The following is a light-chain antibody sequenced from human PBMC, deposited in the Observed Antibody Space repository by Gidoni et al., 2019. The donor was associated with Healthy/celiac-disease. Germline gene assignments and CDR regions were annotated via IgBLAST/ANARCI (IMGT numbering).Light chain of an antibody. J-gene: IGKJ4*01. V-gene: IGKV3-15*01. Sequence: EIVMTQSPATLSVSPGERATLSCRASQSVSSNLAWYQQKPGQAPRLLIYGASTRATGIPARFSGSGSGTEFTLTISSLQSEDFAVYYCQQYNNWSGTFXGXTKVEIK. CDR2: GAS. CDR3: QQYNNWSGT. CDR1: QSVSSN.